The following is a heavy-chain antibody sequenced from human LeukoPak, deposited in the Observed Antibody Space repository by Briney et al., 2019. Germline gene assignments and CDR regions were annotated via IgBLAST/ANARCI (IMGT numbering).Heavy chain of an antibody. CDR1: GGTFSNYA. Sequence: SVKASCKASGGTFSNYAISWVRQAPGHGLEWMGAIIPIFGTANYAQKFQGRVTITADESTSTAYMELSSLRSEDTAVYYCARIVSSSWYEYFHHWGQGTLVTVSS. CDR3: ARIVSSSWYEYFHH. CDR2: IIPIFGTA. J-gene: IGHJ1*01. D-gene: IGHD6-19*01. V-gene: IGHV1-69*13.